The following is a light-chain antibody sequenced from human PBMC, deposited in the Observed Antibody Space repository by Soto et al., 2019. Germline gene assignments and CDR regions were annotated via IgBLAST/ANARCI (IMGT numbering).Light chain of an antibody. J-gene: IGKJ2*01. V-gene: IGKV3-20*01. CDR3: QQYDSSPYT. Sequence: EIALTQSPGTLSLSPGERATLSCRASQSVSSIYLAWYQQKPGQAPRVLIYGASSRATGIPDRFSGSGSGTDFTLTINRLEPEDYAVYYCQQYDSSPYTFGQGTKLEIK. CDR2: GAS. CDR1: QSVSSIY.